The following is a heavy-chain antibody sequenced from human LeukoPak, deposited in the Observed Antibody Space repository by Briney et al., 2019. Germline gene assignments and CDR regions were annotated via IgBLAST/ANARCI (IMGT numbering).Heavy chain of an antibody. D-gene: IGHD3-22*01. J-gene: IGHJ6*02. V-gene: IGHV3-30-3*01. CDR2: LSYDGSNK. CDR1: GFTLNSYA. Sequence: WGSPRLPCAAPGFTLNSYALHWVRQGPGQGLEWVAGLSYDGSNKYYADSVKGRFTISRDNSKNTLYLQMNSLRAEDTAVYYCARDKTMIVVVTYYYGMDVWGQGTTVTVSS. CDR3: ARDKTMIVVVTYYYGMDV.